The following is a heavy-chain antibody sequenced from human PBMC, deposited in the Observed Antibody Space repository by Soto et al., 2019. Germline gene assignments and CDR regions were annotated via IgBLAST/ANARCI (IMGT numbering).Heavy chain of an antibody. CDR2: IKQDGSEK. CDR3: ARDPRADSSGWYIGRYYYYGMDV. J-gene: IGHJ6*02. CDR1: GFTFSSYW. D-gene: IGHD6-19*01. V-gene: IGHV3-7*03. Sequence: LRLSCAASGFTFSSYWMSWVRQAPGKGLEWVANIKQDGSEKYYVDSVKGRFTISRDNAKNSLYLQMNSLRAEDTAVYYCARDPRADSSGWYIGRYYYYGMDVWGQGTTVTVS.